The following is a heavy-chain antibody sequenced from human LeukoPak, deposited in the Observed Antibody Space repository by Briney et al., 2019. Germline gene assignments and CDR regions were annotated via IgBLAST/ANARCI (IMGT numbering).Heavy chain of an antibody. V-gene: IGHV1-46*01. J-gene: IGHJ4*02. Sequence: ASVKVSCKASGLTLTTIYMHWVRQAPGQGLEWMAVLYPGGDRAIYAQGFQGRLTLTRDTSTNTVYMEVSSLASEDTAVYYCASEVPRTSRFDHWGQGTLVTVSS. CDR3: ASEVPRTSRFDH. CDR1: GLTLTTIY. D-gene: IGHD2-8*01. CDR2: LYPGGDRA.